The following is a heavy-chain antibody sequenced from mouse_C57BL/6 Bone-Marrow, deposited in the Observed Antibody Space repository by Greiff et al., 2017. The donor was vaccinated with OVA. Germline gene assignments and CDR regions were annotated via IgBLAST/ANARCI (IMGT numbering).Heavy chain of an antibody. CDR3: ARQGTYYAMDY. Sequence: EVMLVESGGDLVKPGGSLKLSCAASGFTFSSYGMSWVRQTPDKRLEWVATISSGGSYTYYPDSVKGRFTISRDNAKNTLYLQMSSLKSEDTAMYYWARQGTYYAMDYWGQGTSVTVSS. D-gene: IGHD2-14*01. J-gene: IGHJ4*01. CDR1: GFTFSSYG. V-gene: IGHV5-6*01. CDR2: ISSGGSYT.